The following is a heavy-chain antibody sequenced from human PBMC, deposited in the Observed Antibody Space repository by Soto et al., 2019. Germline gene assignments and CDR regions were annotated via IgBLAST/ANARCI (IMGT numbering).Heavy chain of an antibody. Sequence: SGESLKISCKGSGYSFTNYWIAWVRQMPGKGLEYMGITSPSDSDTRYSPSFQGQVTISADKSISTAYLQWSSLKASDTAIYYCARHGFYGDYSSNYFDPWGQGTLVTVSS. CDR1: GYSFTNYW. J-gene: IGHJ5*02. CDR2: TSPSDSDT. V-gene: IGHV5-51*01. CDR3: ARHGFYGDYSSNYFDP. D-gene: IGHD4-17*01.